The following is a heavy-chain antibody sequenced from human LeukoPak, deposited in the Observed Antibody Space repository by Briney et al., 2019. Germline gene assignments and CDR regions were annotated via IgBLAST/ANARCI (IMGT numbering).Heavy chain of an antibody. V-gene: IGHV5-51*01. D-gene: IGHD2-15*01. Sequence: KYGESLKISCKGSGYSFTSYWIGWVRQMPGKGLEWMGIIYPGDSDTRYSPSFQGQVTISADKSISTAYLQWSSLKASDTAMYYCARLPVVVVAATPTYYYYYYMDVWGKGTTVTVSS. J-gene: IGHJ6*03. CDR1: GYSFTSYW. CDR3: ARLPVVVVAATPTYYYYYYMDV. CDR2: IYPGDSDT.